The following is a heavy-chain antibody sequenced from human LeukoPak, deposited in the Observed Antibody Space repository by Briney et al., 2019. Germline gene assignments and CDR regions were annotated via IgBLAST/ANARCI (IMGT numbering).Heavy chain of an antibody. D-gene: IGHD5-24*01. J-gene: IGHJ4*02. V-gene: IGHV4-34*01. Sequence: SETLSLTCAVYGGSFSGYYWSRIRQPPGKGLEWIGEINHSGSTNYNPSLKSRVTISVDTSKNQFSLKLSSVTAADTAVYYCARAGYGYNPFDYWGQGTLVTVSS. CDR1: GGSFSGYY. CDR2: INHSGST. CDR3: ARAGYGYNPFDY.